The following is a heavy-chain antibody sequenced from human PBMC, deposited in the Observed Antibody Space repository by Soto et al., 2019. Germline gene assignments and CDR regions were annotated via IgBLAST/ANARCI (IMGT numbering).Heavy chain of an antibody. CDR1: GFTFSDYY. CDR2: ISSSGSTI. CDR3: ARVLVSGFGELLSYYYYYGMDV. V-gene: IGHV3-11*01. J-gene: IGHJ6*02. D-gene: IGHD3-10*01. Sequence: GGSLRLSCAASGFTFSDYYMSWIRQAPGKGLEWVSYISSSGSTIYYADSVKGRFTISRDNAKNSLYLQMNSLRAEDTAVYYCARVLVSGFGELLSYYYYYGMDVWGQGTTVTVSS.